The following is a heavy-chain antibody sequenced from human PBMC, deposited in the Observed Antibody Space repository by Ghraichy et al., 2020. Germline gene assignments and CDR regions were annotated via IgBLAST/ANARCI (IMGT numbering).Heavy chain of an antibody. D-gene: IGHD6-19*01. CDR1: GLSFSGYN. Sequence: GGSLRLSCAASGLSFSGYNMNWVRQAPGRGLEWVSSISGRSDYIYYAASVKGRFIISRDNANNSLYLQMNILRVEDTAIYYCARDKVAGQPDVFDMWGQGTMVTVSS. CDR2: ISGRSDYI. V-gene: IGHV3-21*01. J-gene: IGHJ3*02. CDR3: ARDKVAGQPDVFDM.